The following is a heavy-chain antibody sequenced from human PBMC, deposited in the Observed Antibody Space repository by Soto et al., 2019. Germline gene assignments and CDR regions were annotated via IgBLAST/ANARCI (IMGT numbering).Heavy chain of an antibody. Sequence: PSETLSLTCAVSGGSISSGGYSWSWIRQPPGKGLECIGYIYYSGNTKYNPSLKSRVTISVDTSKNQFSLRLTSVTAADTAVYYCAKQGGKYGIRSFDPWGQGTLVTVSS. V-gene: IGHV4-61*08. D-gene: IGHD1-1*01. J-gene: IGHJ5*02. CDR2: IYYSGNT. CDR3: AKQGGKYGIRSFDP. CDR1: GGSISSGGYS.